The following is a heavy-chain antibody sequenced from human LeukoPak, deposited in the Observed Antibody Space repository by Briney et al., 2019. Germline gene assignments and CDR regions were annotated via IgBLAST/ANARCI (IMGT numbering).Heavy chain of an antibody. J-gene: IGHJ5*02. CDR3: ARGHCSSTSCYEGLDWFDP. Sequence: ASVKVSCKASGGTFSSYAISWVRQAPGQGLEGMGGIIPIFGTANYAQKFQGRVTITTDESTSTAYMELSSLRSEDTAVYYCARGHCSSTSCYEGLDWFDPWAQGTLVTVSS. CDR2: IIPIFGTA. CDR1: GGTFSSYA. D-gene: IGHD2-2*01. V-gene: IGHV1-69*05.